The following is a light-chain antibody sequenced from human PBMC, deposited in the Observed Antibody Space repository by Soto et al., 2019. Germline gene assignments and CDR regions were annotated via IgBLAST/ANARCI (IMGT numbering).Light chain of an antibody. CDR3: QQYHDWPLT. CDR1: QSVSNN. Sequence: EIVLTQSPGTLSLSPVERATLSCMASQSVSNNYLAWYQQKPGQAPRLLISGASTRATGIPARFSGSGSGTEFTLTISSLQSEDFAVYHCQQYHDWPLTFGGGTKVDIK. CDR2: GAS. V-gene: IGKV3-15*01. J-gene: IGKJ4*01.